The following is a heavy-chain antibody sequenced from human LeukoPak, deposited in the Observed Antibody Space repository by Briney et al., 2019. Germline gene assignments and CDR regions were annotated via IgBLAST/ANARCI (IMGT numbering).Heavy chain of an antibody. J-gene: IGHJ4*02. CDR1: GFTFSSYS. CDR3: AKETKVAATFDY. D-gene: IGHD2-15*01. V-gene: IGHV3-21*01. CDR2: ISSSSSYI. Sequence: GGSLRLSCAASGFTFSSYSMNWVRQAPGKGLEWVSSISSSSSYIYYADSVKGRFTISRDNAKNSLYLQMNSLRADDTAVYYCAKETKVAATFDYWGQGTLVTVSS.